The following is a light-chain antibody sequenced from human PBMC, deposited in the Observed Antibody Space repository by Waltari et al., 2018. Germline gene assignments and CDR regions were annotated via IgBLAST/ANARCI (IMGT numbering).Light chain of an antibody. CDR1: TSSIGSHT. CDR3: ATWDDSLNGHV. CDR2: SND. V-gene: IGLV1-44*01. Sequence: QSVLTQPPSASGPPGQNVTISCSGSTSSIGSHTVYWYQQLPGAAPKLHIFSNDLRPSWVPYRLSGSKSGTTASLAISGGQSEDEADDYCATWDDSLNGHVFGGGTKV. J-gene: IGLJ2*01.